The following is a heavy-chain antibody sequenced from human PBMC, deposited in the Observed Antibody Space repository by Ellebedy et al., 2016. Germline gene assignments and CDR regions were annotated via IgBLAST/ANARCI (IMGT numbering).Heavy chain of an antibody. CDR3: ARAWIQQWYFDL. D-gene: IGHD5-12*01. V-gene: IGHV1-46*01. Sequence: ASVKDSCKASGYTFTNYYMHWVRQAPGQGLEWMGIINPNDGSTNYVQKFQGRVTMTRDTSTSTVYMELSSLRSEDTAVYFCARAWIQQWYFDLWGRGTLVTVSS. J-gene: IGHJ2*01. CDR2: INPNDGST. CDR1: GYTFTNYY.